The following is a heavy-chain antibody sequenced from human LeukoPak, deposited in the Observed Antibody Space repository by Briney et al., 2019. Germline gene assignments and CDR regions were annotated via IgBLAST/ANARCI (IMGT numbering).Heavy chain of an antibody. CDR3: AREFSSGYYYDY. J-gene: IGHJ4*02. Sequence: PGGSLRLSCAASGFTFSSYSMNWVRQAPGKGLEWVSSISSSSSYIYYADSVKGRFTISRDNAKNSLYLQMNSLRAEDTAVYYCAREFSSGYYYDYWGQGTLVTVSS. CDR2: ISSSSSYI. V-gene: IGHV3-21*01. CDR1: GFTFSSYS. D-gene: IGHD3-22*01.